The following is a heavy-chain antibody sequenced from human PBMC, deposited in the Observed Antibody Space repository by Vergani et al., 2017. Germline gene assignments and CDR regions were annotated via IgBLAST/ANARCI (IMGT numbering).Heavy chain of an antibody. J-gene: IGHJ6*03. D-gene: IGHD2-2*02. CDR2: ISGSGGST. CDR3: AKGYCSSTSCYMSYYYYYMDV. Sequence: EVQLVESGGGLVQPGGSLRLSCAASGFTVSSNYMSWVRQAPGKGLEWVSAISGSGGSTYYADSVKGRFTISRDNSKNTLYLQMNSLRAEDTAVYYCAKGYCSSTSCYMSYYYYYMDVWGKGTTVTVSS. V-gene: IGHV3-23*04. CDR1: GFTVSSNY.